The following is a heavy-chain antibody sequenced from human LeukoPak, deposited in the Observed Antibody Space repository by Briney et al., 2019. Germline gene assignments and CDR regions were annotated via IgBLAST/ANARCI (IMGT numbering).Heavy chain of an antibody. V-gene: IGHV4-39*07. CDR3: ARGTPGYSGYDLAHGY. D-gene: IGHD5-12*01. Sequence: PSETLSLTCTVSGGSISSSSYYWGWIRQPPGKGLEWIGSIYYSGSTYYNPSLKSRVTISVDRSKNQFSLKLSSVTAADTAVYYCARGTPGYSGYDLAHGYWGQGTLVTVSS. J-gene: IGHJ4*02. CDR1: GGSISSSSYY. CDR2: IYYSGST.